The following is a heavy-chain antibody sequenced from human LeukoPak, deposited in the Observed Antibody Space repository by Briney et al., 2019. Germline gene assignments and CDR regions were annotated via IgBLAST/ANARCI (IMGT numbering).Heavy chain of an antibody. V-gene: IGHV3-7*03. CDR2: IKPDGSDK. D-gene: IGHD3/OR15-3a*01. J-gene: IGHJ4*02. Sequence: GGSLRLSCVVSRFTFGNSWVTWVGQPPGKGLEWVATIKPDGSDKYYVDSVKGRFTISRDNAKNSLYLQMNSLRIEDTAVYYCAREDWYHLDYWGQGTLVIVSS. CDR3: AREDWYHLDY. CDR1: RFTFGNSW.